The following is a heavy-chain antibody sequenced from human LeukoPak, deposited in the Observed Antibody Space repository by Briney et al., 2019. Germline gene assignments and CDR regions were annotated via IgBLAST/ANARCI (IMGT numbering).Heavy chain of an antibody. CDR1: GGSISSGGYY. CDR3: ASSPILYGSGSKPLFDY. V-gene: IGHV4-31*03. CDR2: IYYSGCT. D-gene: IGHD3-10*01. J-gene: IGHJ4*02. Sequence: TLSLTCTVSGGSISSGGYYWSWHRHHPGQGLVWIGNIYYSGCTLYNPSLKSRATISVDTSKNQFSLKLSSVTAADTAVYYCASSPILYGSGSKPLFDYWGQGTLVTVSS.